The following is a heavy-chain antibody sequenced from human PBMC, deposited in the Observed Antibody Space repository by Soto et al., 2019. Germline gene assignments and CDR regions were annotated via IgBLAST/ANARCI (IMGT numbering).Heavy chain of an antibody. V-gene: IGHV1-18*01. Sequence: PSVKVSCKASGYTFTSYGISWVRQAPGQGLEWMGWISAYNGNTNYAQKLQGRVTMTTDTSTSTAYMELRSLRSDDTAAYYCARDRTYYYGSGSYQGGLYYWGQGTLVTVSS. D-gene: IGHD3-10*01. CDR2: ISAYNGNT. CDR1: GYTFTSYG. J-gene: IGHJ4*02. CDR3: ARDRTYYYGSGSYQGGLYY.